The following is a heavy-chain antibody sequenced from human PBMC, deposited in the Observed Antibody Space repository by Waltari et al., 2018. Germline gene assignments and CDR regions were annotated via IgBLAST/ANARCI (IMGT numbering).Heavy chain of an antibody. V-gene: IGHV1-69*02. CDR1: GGTFSSYT. CDR2: IIPILGIA. J-gene: IGHJ3*02. D-gene: IGHD3-10*01. CDR3: ARGITYDAFDI. Sequence: QVQLVQSGAEVKKPGSSVKVSCKASGGTFSSYTISWVRQAPGQGLEWMGRIIPILGIANYAQKFQGRVTITADKSTSTAYMELSSLRSEDTAVYYCARGITYDAFDIWGQGTMVTVSS.